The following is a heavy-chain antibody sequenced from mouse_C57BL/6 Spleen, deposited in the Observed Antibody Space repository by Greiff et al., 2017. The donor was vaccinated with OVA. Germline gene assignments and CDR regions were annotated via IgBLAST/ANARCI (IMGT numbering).Heavy chain of an antibody. D-gene: IGHD2-5*01. V-gene: IGHV5-17*01. CDR1: GFTFSDYG. CDR2: ISSGSSTI. CDR3: ARGCSNYENYFDY. J-gene: IGHJ2*01. Sequence: EVMLVESGGGLVKPGGSLKLSCAASGFTFSDYGMHWVRQAPEKGLEWVAYISSGSSTIYYADTVKGRFTISRDNAKNTLFLQMTSLRSEDTAMYYCARGCSNYENYFDYWGQGTTLTVSS.